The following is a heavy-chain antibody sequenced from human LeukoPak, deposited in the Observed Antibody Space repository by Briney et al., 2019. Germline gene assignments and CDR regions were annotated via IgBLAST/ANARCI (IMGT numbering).Heavy chain of an antibody. CDR3: ASSANEWYPFDY. CDR2: INPNSGGT. V-gene: IGHV1-2*02. J-gene: IGHJ4*02. CDR1: GYTFTGYY. Sequence: ASVKVSCKASGYTFTGYYMHWVRQAPGQGLEWMRWINPNSGGTNYAQKFQGRVTMTRDTSISTAYMELSRLRSDDTAVYYCASSANEWYPFDYWGQGTLVTVSS. D-gene: IGHD3-3*01.